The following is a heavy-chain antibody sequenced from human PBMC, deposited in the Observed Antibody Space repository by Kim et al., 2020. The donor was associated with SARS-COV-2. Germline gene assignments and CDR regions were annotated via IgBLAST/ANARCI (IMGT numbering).Heavy chain of an antibody. CDR3: AKDLGGGVYDILTGYYGNYYYYGMDV. CDR1: GFTFSSYG. J-gene: IGHJ6*02. D-gene: IGHD3-9*01. CDR2: IWYDGSNK. V-gene: IGHV3-33*06. Sequence: GGSLRLSCAASGFTFSSYGMHWVRQAPGKGLEWVAVIWYDGSNKYYADSVKGRFTISRDNSKNTLYLQMNSLRAEDTAVYYCAKDLGGGVYDILTGYYGNYYYYGMDVWGQGTTVTVSS.